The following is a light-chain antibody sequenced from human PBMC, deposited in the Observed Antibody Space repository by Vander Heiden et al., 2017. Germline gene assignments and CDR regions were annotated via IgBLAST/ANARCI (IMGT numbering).Light chain of an antibody. CDR3: NCRDSSGKFP. Sequence: SSELTQAPAVSVALGQTVRITCHGDSLRNYYASWYQQRPGQAPILVIYGENNRPSGIPDRFSGSSSGNTASLTITGAQAEDEADYYCNCRDSSGKFPFGGGTKLTVL. V-gene: IGLV3-19*01. CDR1: SLRNYY. J-gene: IGLJ2*01. CDR2: GEN.